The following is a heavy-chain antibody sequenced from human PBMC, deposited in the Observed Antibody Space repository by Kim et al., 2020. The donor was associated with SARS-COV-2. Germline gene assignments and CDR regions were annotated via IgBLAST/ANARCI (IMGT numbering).Heavy chain of an antibody. CDR1: GGSISSSSYY. V-gene: IGHV4-39*01. Sequence: SETLSLPCTVSGGSISSSSYYWGWIRQPPGKGLEWIGSIYYSGSTYYNPSLKSRVTISVDTSKNHFSLKLSSVTAADTAVYYCATTPYSSGWFNYWGQGTLVTVSS. CDR3: ATTPYSSGWFNY. J-gene: IGHJ4*02. CDR2: IYYSGST. D-gene: IGHD6-19*01.